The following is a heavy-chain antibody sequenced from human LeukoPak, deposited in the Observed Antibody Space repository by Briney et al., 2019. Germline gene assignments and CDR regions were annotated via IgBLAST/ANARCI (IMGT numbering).Heavy chain of an antibody. V-gene: IGHV4-34*01. Sequence: SETLSLTCAVYGGSFRGYYWSWIRQPPGKGLEWIGEINHSGSTNYNPSLKSRVTISVDTSKNQFSLKLSSVTAADTAVYYCARGRRTKYSRSWYAYWGQGTLVTVSS. D-gene: IGHD6-13*01. CDR3: ARGRRTKYSRSWYAY. CDR1: GGSFRGYY. CDR2: INHSGST. J-gene: IGHJ4*02.